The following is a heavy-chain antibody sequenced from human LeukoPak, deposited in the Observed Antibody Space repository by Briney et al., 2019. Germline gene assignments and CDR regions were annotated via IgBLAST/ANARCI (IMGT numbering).Heavy chain of an antibody. V-gene: IGHV1-18*01. CDR1: GYTFTSYG. D-gene: IGHD6-6*01. J-gene: IGHJ5*02. Sequence: ASVKVSCKATGYTFTSYGIGWVRQAPGQGLEWVGRISPYNGNTNYAQRLQGRVTMTTDTSTSTAYMEVTSLKSGDTAVYYCASRDSSSSSRFDPWGQGTLVTVSS. CDR3: ASRDSSSSSRFDP. CDR2: ISPYNGNT.